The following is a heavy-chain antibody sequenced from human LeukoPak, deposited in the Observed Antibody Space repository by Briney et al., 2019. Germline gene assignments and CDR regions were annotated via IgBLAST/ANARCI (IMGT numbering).Heavy chain of an antibody. CDR1: GGSISSGGYY. Sequence: PSETLSLTCTVSGGSISSGGYYWSWIRQHPGKGLEWIGYIYYSGSTYYNPSLKSRVTISVDTSKNQFSLKLSSVTAADTAVYYCARGVLRHKPFIVATHYYYYMDVWGKGTTVTVSS. CDR2: IYYSGST. D-gene: IGHD5-12*01. CDR3: ARGVLRHKPFIVATHYYYYMDV. V-gene: IGHV4-31*03. J-gene: IGHJ6*03.